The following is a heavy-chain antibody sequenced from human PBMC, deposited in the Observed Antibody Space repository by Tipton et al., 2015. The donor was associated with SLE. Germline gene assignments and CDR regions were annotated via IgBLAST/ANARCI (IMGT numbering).Heavy chain of an antibody. J-gene: IGHJ4*02. D-gene: IGHD2-2*01. CDR2: INPDSGGT. Sequence: QSGAEVKKPGASVKVSCKASGYTFTSYGISWVRQAPGQGLEWMGRINPDSGGTNYAQKFLGRVTMTWDTSISTAYMELSRLRSDDTAVYYCARAYCSSTSCTSGYWGQGTLVSVSS. CDR1: GYTFTSYG. V-gene: IGHV1-2*06. CDR3: ARAYCSSTSCTSGY.